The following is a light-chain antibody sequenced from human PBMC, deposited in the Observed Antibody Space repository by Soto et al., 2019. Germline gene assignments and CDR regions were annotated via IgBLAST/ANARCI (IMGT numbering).Light chain of an antibody. Sequence: QSVLTQPASVSGSPGQSITISCTGTNSDVGGYNYVSWYQQRPVKAPKLIISEVSARPSGVSNRFSGSKSGNTASLTISGLQAEDAAYYCCSSYTSRTTLVFGVGTKLTLL. V-gene: IGLV2-14*01. J-gene: IGLJ3*02. CDR1: NSDVGGYNY. CDR2: EVS. CDR3: SSYTSRTTLV.